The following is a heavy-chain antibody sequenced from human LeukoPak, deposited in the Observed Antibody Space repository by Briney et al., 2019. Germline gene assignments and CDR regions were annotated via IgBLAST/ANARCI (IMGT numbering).Heavy chain of an antibody. D-gene: IGHD3-9*01. CDR3: ARDSSDVLTGYYHF. Sequence: ASGKVSCKTSGYTLNHYYLQWVRPAPGERREWDGWINPNSGRTNYAPKFQGRVTLTTDTSISTAYMELSSLISGDTALYFCARDSSDVLTGYYHFWGQGTLVTVSS. V-gene: IGHV1-2*02. CDR2: INPNSGRT. CDR1: GYTLNHYY. J-gene: IGHJ4*02.